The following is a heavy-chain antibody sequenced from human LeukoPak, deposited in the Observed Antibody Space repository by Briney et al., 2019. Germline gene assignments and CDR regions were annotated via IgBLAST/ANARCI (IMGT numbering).Heavy chain of an antibody. CDR2: IYYSGST. CDR3: ASSTQYSGDAFDI. CDR1: GGSISSGGYY. V-gene: IGHV4-31*03. Sequence: SETLSLTCTVSGGSISSGGYYWSWLRQHPGKGLEWIGYIYYSGSTYYNPSLKSRVTISVDTSKNQFSLKLSSVTAADTAVYYCASSTQYSGDAFDIWGQGTMVTVSS. D-gene: IGHD1-26*01. J-gene: IGHJ3*02.